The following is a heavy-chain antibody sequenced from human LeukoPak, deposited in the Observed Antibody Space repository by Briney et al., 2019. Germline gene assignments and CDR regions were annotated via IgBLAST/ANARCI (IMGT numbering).Heavy chain of an antibody. CDR3: VRDWGYDLWNSYSYGMDV. CDR2: INRSGGGT. CDR1: GFTFSNYA. Sequence: AGGSLRLSCVASGFTFSNYAMTWVRQAPGKGLEWVSTINRSGGGTFYAASVKGRFSISRDNSKTTIYLHMNSLRGEDTAIYYCVRDWGYDLWNSYSYGMDVWGQGTTVAVSS. V-gene: IGHV3-23*01. D-gene: IGHD3-3*01. J-gene: IGHJ6*02.